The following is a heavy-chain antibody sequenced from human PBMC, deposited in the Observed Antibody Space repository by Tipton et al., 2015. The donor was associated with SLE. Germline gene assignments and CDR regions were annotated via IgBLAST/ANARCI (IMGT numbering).Heavy chain of an antibody. Sequence: TLSLTCAVYGGSFNDYYWTWIRQAPGKGLEWIGEVNHRGSTIYNPSLKSRLTISVDRSKNQFSLKLSSVTAADTAVYYCARAQGDFDLWGRGTLVTVSS. D-gene: IGHD3-16*01. V-gene: IGHV4-34*01. CDR1: GGSFNDYY. CDR2: VNHRGST. J-gene: IGHJ2*01. CDR3: ARAQGDFDL.